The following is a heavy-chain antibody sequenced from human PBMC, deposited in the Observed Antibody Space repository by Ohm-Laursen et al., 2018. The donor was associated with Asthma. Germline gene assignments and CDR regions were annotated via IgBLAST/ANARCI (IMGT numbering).Heavy chain of an antibody. CDR1: GGSISSADYC. CDR2: IYNGGSA. J-gene: IGHJ4*02. D-gene: IGHD6-19*01. Sequence: TLSLTCAVSGGSISSADYCLNWIRRHPGKGLEWIGFIYNGGSASYNPSLKSRVTISADTSKNQFSLKLISVTAADTAVYYCARQYSSGWYHDYWGQGTLVTVSS. V-gene: IGHV4-31*11. CDR3: ARQYSSGWYHDY.